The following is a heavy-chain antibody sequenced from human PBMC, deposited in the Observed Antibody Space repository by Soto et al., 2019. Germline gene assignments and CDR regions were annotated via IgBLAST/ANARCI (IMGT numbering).Heavy chain of an antibody. CDR2: IIPVFSAT. J-gene: IGHJ5*02. D-gene: IGHD3-3*01. CDR3: ASSTVCGVSTLTSKTGFDP. Sequence: QVHLIQSGAEVTKPGSSVKVSCQASGGTFNNYAFSWVRQAPGQGLEWMGGIIPVFSATHYAQNFQGRVTISANESTKTFYLDLSSLRSADTAVYFCASSTVCGVSTLTSKTGFDPWGQGTMVIVSS. V-gene: IGHV1-69*01. CDR1: GGTFNNYA.